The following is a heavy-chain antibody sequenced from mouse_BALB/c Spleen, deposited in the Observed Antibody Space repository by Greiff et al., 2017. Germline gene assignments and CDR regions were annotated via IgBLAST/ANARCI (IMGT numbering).Heavy chain of an antibody. V-gene: IGHV1-14*01. D-gene: IGHD1-1*01. CDR2: INPYNDGT. Sequence: VHVKQSGPELVKPGASVKMSCKASGYTFTSYVLHWVKQKPGQGLEWIGYINPYNDGTKYNDKFKGKAKLTAEKSSSTAYMELSRLTSEDSAVYCCEHTTFDYWGQGTTLTVSS. J-gene: IGHJ2*01. CDR3: EHTTFDY. CDR1: GYTFTSYV.